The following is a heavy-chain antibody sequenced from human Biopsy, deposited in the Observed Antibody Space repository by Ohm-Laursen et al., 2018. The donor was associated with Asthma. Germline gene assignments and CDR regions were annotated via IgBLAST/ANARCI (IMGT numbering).Heavy chain of an antibody. D-gene: IGHD6-13*01. CDR3: AKDRVAGRSYYFDY. CDR1: GVTFSDHY. CDR2: IDSRSFST. V-gene: IGHV3-11*06. J-gene: IGHJ4*02. Sequence: SLRLSCAAPGVTFSDHYMSWIRQAPGKGLEWVSFIDSRSFSTTYADSVKGRFTISRDNAKNSLYLQMDSLRAEDTGTYYCAKDRVAGRSYYFDYWGQGSLVSVSS.